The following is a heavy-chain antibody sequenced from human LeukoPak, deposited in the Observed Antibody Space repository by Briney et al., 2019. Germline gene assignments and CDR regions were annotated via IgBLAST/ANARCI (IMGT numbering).Heavy chain of an antibody. CDR2: IYYSGDT. CDR1: SGTISSSSFY. D-gene: IGHD3/OR15-3a*01. CDR3: ARNFRTDIRIDY. J-gene: IGHJ4*02. Sequence: SETLSLTCSVSSGTISSSSFYWGWIRQPPGKGLEWIGSIYYSGDTNYNPSLKSRVTISVDTSKNQFSLKLSSVTAADTAVYFCARNFRTDIRIDYWGQGTLVTVSP. V-gene: IGHV4-39*01.